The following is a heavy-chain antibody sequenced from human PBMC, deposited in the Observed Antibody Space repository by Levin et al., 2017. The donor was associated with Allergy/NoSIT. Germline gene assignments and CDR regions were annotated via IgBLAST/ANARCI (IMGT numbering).Heavy chain of an antibody. J-gene: IGHJ4*02. V-gene: IGHV3-23*01. CDR1: GFTFNNYA. CDR2: IINSGVGT. CDR3: AKDAIRGSDQPYYFDY. D-gene: IGHD6-19*01. Sequence: PGGSLRLSCAASGFTFNNYAMSWVRQAPGKGLEWVSAIINSGVGTYYADSVKGRFTISRDNSKNTMYLQMNSLRAEDTAVYFCAKDAIRGSDQPYYFDYWGQETLVTASS.